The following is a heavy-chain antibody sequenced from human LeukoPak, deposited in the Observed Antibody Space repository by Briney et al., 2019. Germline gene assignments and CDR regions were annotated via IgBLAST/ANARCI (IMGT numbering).Heavy chain of an antibody. V-gene: IGHV3-66*01. CDR3: AKRESSSSWYNYFDY. Sequence: GGSLRLSCAASGSTVSSNYMSWVRQAPGKGLEWVSVIYSGGSTYYADSVKGRFTISRDNSKNTLYLQMDSLRAEDTAVYHCAKRESSSSWYNYFDYWGQGTLVTVSS. CDR1: GSTVSSNY. CDR2: IYSGGST. D-gene: IGHD6-13*01. J-gene: IGHJ4*02.